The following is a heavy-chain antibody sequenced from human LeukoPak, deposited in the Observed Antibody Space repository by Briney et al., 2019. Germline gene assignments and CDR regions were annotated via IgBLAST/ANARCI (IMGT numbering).Heavy chain of an antibody. J-gene: IGHJ4*02. V-gene: IGHV4-34*01. CDR3: ARSGGSGSKLVDY. CDR1: GGSFSGYY. Sequence: SETLSLTCAVYGGSFSGYYWSWIRQPPGKGLEWIGEINHSVSTNYNPSLKSRVTISVDTSKNQFSLKLSSVTAADTAVYYCARSGGSGSKLVDYWGQGTLVTVSS. D-gene: IGHD3-10*01. CDR2: INHSVST.